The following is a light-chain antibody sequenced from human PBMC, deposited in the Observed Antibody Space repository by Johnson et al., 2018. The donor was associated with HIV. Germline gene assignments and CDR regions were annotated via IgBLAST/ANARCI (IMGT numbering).Light chain of an antibody. CDR3: GTWDSSLTAYV. V-gene: IGLV1-51*01. CDR1: SSNIGNNY. Sequence: QSVLTQPPSVSAAPGQKVTISCSGSSSNIGNNYVSWYQQLPGTAPKLLIFDNHKRPSGIPDRFSGSKSGTSATLGITGLQTGDEADYYCGTWDSSLTAYVFGTGTKVNV. CDR2: DNH. J-gene: IGLJ1*01.